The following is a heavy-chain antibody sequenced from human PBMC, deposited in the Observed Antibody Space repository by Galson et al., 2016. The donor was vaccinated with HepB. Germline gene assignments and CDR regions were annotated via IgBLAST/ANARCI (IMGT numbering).Heavy chain of an antibody. D-gene: IGHD1-26*01. CDR1: GFTFFNYA. CDR2: ISGSGGST. V-gene: IGHV3-23*01. CDR3: AAVVRATTLDY. Sequence: SLRLSCAASGFTFFNYAMSWVRQAPGKGLEWVSSISGSGGSTFYADSVKGRFTISRDNAKNSLYLQMNSLRVEDTALYYCAAVVRATTLDYWGQGALVTVSS. J-gene: IGHJ4*02.